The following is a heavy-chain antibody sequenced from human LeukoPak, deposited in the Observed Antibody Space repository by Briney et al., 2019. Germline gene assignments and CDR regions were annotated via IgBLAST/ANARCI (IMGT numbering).Heavy chain of an antibody. V-gene: IGHV3-20*04. J-gene: IGHJ4*02. CDR3: ARDTYCSGGSCLRDY. CDR2: INWSGRST. D-gene: IGHD2-15*01. Sequence: GGXLRLSCAASGFTFDDYGMRWVRQAPGKGLERVSGINWSGRSTVYEESVKGGFTISREKEKKSLYVQMKRLRAEDTALYYCARDTYCSGGSCLRDYWGQGTLVTLSS. CDR1: GFTFDDYG.